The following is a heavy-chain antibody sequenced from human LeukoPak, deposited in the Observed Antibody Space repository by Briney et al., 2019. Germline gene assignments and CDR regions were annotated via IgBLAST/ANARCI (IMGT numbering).Heavy chain of an antibody. CDR1: SDSISSGDYY. Sequence: SQTLSLTCTVSSDSISSGDYYWSWMRQPAGKGLEFIGYINKKGGTFYNPPLKSRVSISIDTSKNQFSLKLTSVTAADTAVYFCAREHKSYGDYPYYFDSWGQGTLVTVSS. J-gene: IGHJ4*02. V-gene: IGHV4-30-4*01. CDR3: AREHKSYGDYPYYFDS. D-gene: IGHD4-17*01. CDR2: INKKGGT.